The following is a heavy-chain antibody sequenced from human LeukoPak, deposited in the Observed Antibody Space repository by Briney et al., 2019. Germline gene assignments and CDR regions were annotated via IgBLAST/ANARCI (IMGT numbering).Heavy chain of an antibody. CDR3: AKEGRSLQTY. V-gene: IGHV3-7*03. CDR1: GFMFSSNW. D-gene: IGHD5-24*01. J-gene: IGHJ4*02. Sequence: TGGSLRLSCAASGFMFSSNWMSWVRLAPGEGLEWVANIKEDGTETYYVDSVKGRFTISRDNAKNSLYLRMNSLRVEDTAVYYCAKEGRSLQTYWGQGTLVTVSS. CDR2: IKEDGTET.